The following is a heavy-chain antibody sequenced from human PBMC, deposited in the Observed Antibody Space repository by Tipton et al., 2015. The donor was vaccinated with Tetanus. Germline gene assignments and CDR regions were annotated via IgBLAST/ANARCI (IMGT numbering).Heavy chain of an antibody. CDR2: ISGSGGST. J-gene: IGHJ6*02. V-gene: IGHV3-23*01. Sequence: SLRLSCAASGFTFSDYYMSWIRQAPGKGLEWVSAISGSGGSTYYADSVKGRFTISRDNSKNTLYLQMNSLRAEDTAVYYCAKVKVFGVVSVNYGMDVWGQGTTVTVSS. CDR3: AKVKVFGVVSVNYGMDV. CDR1: GFTFSDYY. D-gene: IGHD3-3*01.